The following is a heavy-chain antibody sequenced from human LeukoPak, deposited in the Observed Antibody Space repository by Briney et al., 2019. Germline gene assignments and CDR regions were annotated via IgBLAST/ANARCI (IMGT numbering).Heavy chain of an antibody. V-gene: IGHV3-33*01. CDR3: ARDLERGYSGYDRDDAFDI. D-gene: IGHD5-12*01. Sequence: GRSLRLSCAASGFTFSSYGMHWVRQAPGKGLEWVAVMWYDGSNKYYADSVKGRFTISRDNSKNTLYLQMNSLRAEDTAVYYCARDLERGYSGYDRDDAFDIWGQGTMVTVSS. CDR1: GFTFSSYG. CDR2: MWYDGSNK. J-gene: IGHJ3*02.